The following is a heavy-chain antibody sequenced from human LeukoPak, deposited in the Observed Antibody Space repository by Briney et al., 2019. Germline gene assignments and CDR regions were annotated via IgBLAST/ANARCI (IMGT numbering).Heavy chain of an antibody. Sequence: GGFLRLSCAASGFTFSSYAMSWVRQAPGKGLEWVSAISGSGGSTYYADSVKGRFTISRDNSKNTLYLQMNSLRAEDTAVYYCAKDFWGGYALMDVWGQGTTVTVSS. J-gene: IGHJ6*02. CDR3: AKDFWGGYALMDV. V-gene: IGHV3-23*01. CDR1: GFTFSSYA. D-gene: IGHD3-3*01. CDR2: ISGSGGST.